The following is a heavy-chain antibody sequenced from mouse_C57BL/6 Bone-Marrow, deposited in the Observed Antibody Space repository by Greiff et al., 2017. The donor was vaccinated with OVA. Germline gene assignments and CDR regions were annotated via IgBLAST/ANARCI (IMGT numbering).Heavy chain of an antibody. Sequence: VQLQQSGAELMKPGASVKVSCKATGYTVTGYCIVWVKQRTGHGLEWIGEILPGGGRINYNEKFKGKATLTADTSSITAYMQLSSLTTEDSAIYYCAIAYYAMDYWGQGTSVTVAS. CDR2: ILPGGGRI. CDR3: AIAYYAMDY. J-gene: IGHJ4*01. CDR1: GYTVTGYC. V-gene: IGHV1-9*01.